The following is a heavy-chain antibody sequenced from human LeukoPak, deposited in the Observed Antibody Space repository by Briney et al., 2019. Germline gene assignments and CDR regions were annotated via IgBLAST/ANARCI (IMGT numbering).Heavy chain of an antibody. Sequence: SETLSLTCTVSGASISTHYWRCIRQPPGEGLEWLGYIYYTGSTNYNPSLKSRVTTSIDTSKNHFFFKLISVTPADTAFYYCARDYSGWSEIVYWGRG. CDR3: ARDYSGWSEIVY. V-gene: IGHV4-59*11. CDR2: IYYTGST. D-gene: IGHD6-19*01. CDR1: GASISTHY. J-gene: IGHJ4*02.